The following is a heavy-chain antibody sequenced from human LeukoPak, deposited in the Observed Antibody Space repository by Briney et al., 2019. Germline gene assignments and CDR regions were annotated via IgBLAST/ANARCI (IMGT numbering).Heavy chain of an antibody. CDR3: ARATRARYCSSTSCYRRYYYYYMDV. Sequence: ASVKVSCKASGYTFTSYDINWVRQATGQALELMGWMNPNSSNTGCAQKFQGRVTITRNTSISTAYMELSSLRSEDTAVYYCARATRARYCSSTSCYRRYYYYYMDVWGKGTTVTVSS. J-gene: IGHJ6*03. D-gene: IGHD2-2*01. CDR1: GYTFTSYD. CDR2: MNPNSSNT. V-gene: IGHV1-8*03.